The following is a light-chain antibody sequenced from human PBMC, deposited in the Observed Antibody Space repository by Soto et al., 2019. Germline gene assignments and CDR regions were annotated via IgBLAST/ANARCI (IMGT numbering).Light chain of an antibody. J-gene: IGKJ4*01. CDR1: QSVSSY. CDR2: DAS. CDR3: QQRSNWPPLT. Sequence: IVLAQSLATLSLAPGERATLSCRASQSVSSYLAWYQQKPGQAPRLLIYDASNRATGIPARFSGSGSGTDFTLTISSLEPEDFAVYYCQQRSNWPPLTFGGGTKVDIK. V-gene: IGKV3-11*01.